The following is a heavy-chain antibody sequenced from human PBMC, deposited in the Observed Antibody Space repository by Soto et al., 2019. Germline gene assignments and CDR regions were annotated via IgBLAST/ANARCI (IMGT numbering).Heavy chain of an antibody. CDR2: ISYDGSNK. Sequence: QVQLVESGGGGVQPGRSLRLSCAASGFTFSSYAMHWVRQAPGKGLEWVAVISYDGSNKYYADSVKGRFTISRDNSKNTLYLQMNSLRAEDTAVYYCASLEVATTPYFDYWGQGTLVTVSS. D-gene: IGHD5-12*01. CDR1: GFTFSSYA. V-gene: IGHV3-30-3*01. J-gene: IGHJ4*02. CDR3: ASLEVATTPYFDY.